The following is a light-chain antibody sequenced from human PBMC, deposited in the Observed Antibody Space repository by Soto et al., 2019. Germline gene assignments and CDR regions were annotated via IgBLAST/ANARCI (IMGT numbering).Light chain of an antibody. CDR3: SSYTSSITLV. CDR2: DVN. V-gene: IGLV2-14*03. CDR1: SSDVGGYDY. J-gene: IGLJ2*01. Sequence: QSALTQPASVSGSPGQSITISCTGTSSDVGGYDYVSWYQQRPGKAPKLMLYDVNNRPSGVSNRFSGSKSGNTASLTISGLQAEDEADYYCSSYTSSITLVFGAGTKLTVL.